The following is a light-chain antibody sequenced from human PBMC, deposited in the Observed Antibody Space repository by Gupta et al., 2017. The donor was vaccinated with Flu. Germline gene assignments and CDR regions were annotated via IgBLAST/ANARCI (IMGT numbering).Light chain of an antibody. V-gene: IGKV3-20*01. CDR3: QQDGSSPET. J-gene: IGKJ1*01. CDR2: SAS. CDR1: ETLSSH. Sequence: EIVLTQSPGTLSLSPGDRATLSCRATETLSSHVAWYQQRPGQAPRLLIHSASSKGTGVPDRFSGSGSGTDFTLSISSLEPEDFAVYFCQQDGSSPETCGQGTQVEMK.